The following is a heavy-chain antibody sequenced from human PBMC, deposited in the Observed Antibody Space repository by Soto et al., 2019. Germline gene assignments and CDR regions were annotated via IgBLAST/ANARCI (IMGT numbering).Heavy chain of an antibody. CDR3: VRDGTKNLRDWFDP. D-gene: IGHD1-1*01. CDR2: IYYSGST. CDR1: GGSISSSSYY. Sequence: SETLSLTCTVSGGSISSSSYYWGWIRQPPGKGLEWIGSIYYSGSTYYNPSLKSRLTMSVDMSKKQFSLTLRSVTAADTAMYYCVRDGTKNLRDWFDPWGQGILVTVSS. V-gene: IGHV4-39*07. J-gene: IGHJ5*02.